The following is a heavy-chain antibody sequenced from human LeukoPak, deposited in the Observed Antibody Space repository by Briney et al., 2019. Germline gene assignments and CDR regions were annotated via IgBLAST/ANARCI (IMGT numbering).Heavy chain of an antibody. J-gene: IGHJ4*02. CDR3: AKDGVAAPPFDY. CDR2: ISGSGGST. V-gene: IGHV3-23*01. CDR1: GFTFSSYA. Sequence: GASLRLSCAAPGFTFSSYAMSWVRQAPGKGLEWVSAISGSGGSTYYADSVKGRFTISRDNSKNTLYLQMNSLRAEDTAVYYCAKDGVAAPPFDYWGQGTLVTVSS. D-gene: IGHD6-13*01.